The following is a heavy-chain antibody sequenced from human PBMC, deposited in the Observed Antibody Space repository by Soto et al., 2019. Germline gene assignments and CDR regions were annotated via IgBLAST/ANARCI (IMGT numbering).Heavy chain of an antibody. CDR3: ATSGGGWLQPPV. Sequence: SLRLSCAASGFTFRSNWMSWVRQAPGKGLEWVANIKQDGSEKYYVDSVKGRFTISRDNAKNSLYLQMNSLRAEDTAVYYCATSGGGWLQPPVWGQGTLVTVSS. V-gene: IGHV3-7*03. J-gene: IGHJ4*02. CDR2: IKQDGSEK. CDR1: GFTFRSNW. D-gene: IGHD5-12*01.